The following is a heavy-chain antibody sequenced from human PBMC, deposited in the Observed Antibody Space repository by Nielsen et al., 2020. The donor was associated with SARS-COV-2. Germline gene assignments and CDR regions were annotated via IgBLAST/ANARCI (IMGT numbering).Heavy chain of an antibody. CDR3: ARGGRYCSSTSCYSRGLDY. D-gene: IGHD2-2*01. CDR2: IYYSGST. Sequence: RQAPGKGLEWIGYIYYSGSTNYNPSLKSRVTISVDTSKNQFSLKLSSVTAADTAVYYCARGGRYCSSTSCYSRGLDYWGQGTLVTVSS. J-gene: IGHJ4*02. V-gene: IGHV4-59*01.